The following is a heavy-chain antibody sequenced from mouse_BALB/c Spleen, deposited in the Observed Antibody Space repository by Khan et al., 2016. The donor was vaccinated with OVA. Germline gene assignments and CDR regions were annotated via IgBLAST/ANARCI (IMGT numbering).Heavy chain of an antibody. V-gene: IGHV1-9*01. CDR1: GYAFRSYW. CDR2: ILPGTGNT. J-gene: IGHJ2*01. CDR3: ARPDYEDY. Sequence: QVQLQQSGSELMKPGASVKISCKATGYAFRSYWIEWVKQRPGHGLEWVGEILPGTGNTNYDEKFEGKTTFTADTSSNTAYLQLSSLTSEDSAVYYCARPDYEDYGGPGTTLTVSS. D-gene: IGHD2-4*01.